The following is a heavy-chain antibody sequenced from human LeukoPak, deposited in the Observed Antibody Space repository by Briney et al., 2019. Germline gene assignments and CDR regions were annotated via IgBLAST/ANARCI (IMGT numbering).Heavy chain of an antibody. CDR1: GGSIRSGDYY. D-gene: IGHD1-20*01. CDR2: IYYSGNT. V-gene: IGHV4-30-4*01. Sequence: SETLSLTCAVSGGSIRSGDYYWSWARQPPGKGLEWIGHIYYSGNTYYNPSLKSRVAISVDTSKNQFSLKLSSVTAADAAVYYCACVTGLYYFDFWGQGTLVTVSS. CDR3: ACVTGLYYFDF. J-gene: IGHJ4*02.